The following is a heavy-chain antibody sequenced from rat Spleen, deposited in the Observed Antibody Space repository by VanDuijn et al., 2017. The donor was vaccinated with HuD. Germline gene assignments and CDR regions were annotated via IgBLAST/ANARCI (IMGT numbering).Heavy chain of an antibody. D-gene: IGHD1-11*01. V-gene: IGHV5-25*01. Sequence: EVQLVETGGGLVQPGRSLKLSCVASGFTFSDYYMAWVRQAPKKGLEWVASISTGGGNTYYRDSMKGRFTISRDNAKSTLYLQISSLRSEDTATYYCARQEDYGGYSRDYFGYWGQGVVVTVSS. CDR1: GFTFSDYY. CDR2: ISTGGGNT. CDR3: ARQEDYGGYSRDYFGY. J-gene: IGHJ2*01.